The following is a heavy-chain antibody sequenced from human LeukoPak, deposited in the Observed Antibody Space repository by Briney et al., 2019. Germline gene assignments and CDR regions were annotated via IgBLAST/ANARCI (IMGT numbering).Heavy chain of an antibody. Sequence: PSETLSLTCAVYGVSFSGYYWSWIRQPPGKGLEWIGEINHSGSTNYNPSLKSRVTISVDTSKNQFSLKLSSVTAADTAVYYCARTPFTIFGVVIYYYGMDVWGQGTTVTVSS. V-gene: IGHV4-34*01. CDR2: INHSGST. J-gene: IGHJ6*02. CDR1: GVSFSGYY. CDR3: ARTPFTIFGVVIYYYGMDV. D-gene: IGHD3-3*01.